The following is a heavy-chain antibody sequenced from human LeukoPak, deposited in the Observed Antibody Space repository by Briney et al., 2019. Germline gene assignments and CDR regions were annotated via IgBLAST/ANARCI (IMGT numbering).Heavy chain of an antibody. Sequence: VKVSCKASGYTFTGYYMHWVRQAPGQGLEWMGWINPNSGGTNYAQKFQGWVTMTRDTSISTAYMELSRLRSDDTAVYYCARDRYSSGLYYYYYYGMDVWGQGTTVTVSS. CDR3: ARDRYSSGLYYYYYYGMDV. D-gene: IGHD6-19*01. CDR2: INPNSGGT. CDR1: GYTFTGYY. V-gene: IGHV1-2*04. J-gene: IGHJ6*02.